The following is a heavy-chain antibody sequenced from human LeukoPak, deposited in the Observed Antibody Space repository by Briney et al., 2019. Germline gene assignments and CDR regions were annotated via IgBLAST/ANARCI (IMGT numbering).Heavy chain of an antibody. CDR2: IYWNDDK. CDR1: GFSLSTSGVG. V-gene: IGHV2-5*01. D-gene: IGHD2-2*01. J-gene: IGHJ5*02. Sequence: SGPTLVKPTQTLTLTCTFSGFSLSTSGVGVGWIRQPPGKALEWLALIYWNDDKRYSPSLKSRLTITKDTSKNQVVLTMTNMDPVDTATYYCAHLGSQDIVVVPAAFNWFDPWGQGTLVTVSS. CDR3: AHLGSQDIVVVPAAFNWFDP.